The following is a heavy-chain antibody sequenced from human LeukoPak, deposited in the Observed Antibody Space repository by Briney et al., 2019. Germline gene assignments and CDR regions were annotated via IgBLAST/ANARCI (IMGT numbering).Heavy chain of an antibody. CDR2: MNSGGDT. V-gene: IGHV3-53*01. CDR1: GFSFSTFG. D-gene: IGHD3-10*01. Sequence: GGSLRLSCAVSGFSFSTFGMSWVRQAPGMGLEWVSSMNSGGDTYYADSVKGRFIISRDKSRNTLYPQMNSLRVDDTAVYYCARGGSMVRGVLWGQGTLVTVSS. J-gene: IGHJ4*02. CDR3: ARGGSMVRGVL.